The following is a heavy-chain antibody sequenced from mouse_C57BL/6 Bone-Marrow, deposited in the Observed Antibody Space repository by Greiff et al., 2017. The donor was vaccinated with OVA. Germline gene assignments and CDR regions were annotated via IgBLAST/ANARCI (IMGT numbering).Heavy chain of an antibody. V-gene: IGHV1-4*01. CDR1: GYTFTSYT. CDR3: ARSYSNYVDWYFDV. CDR2: INPSSGYT. D-gene: IGHD2-5*01. J-gene: IGHJ1*03. Sequence: QVQLQQSGAELARPGASVKMSCKASGYTFTSYTMHWVNQRPGQGLEWIGYINPSSGYTKYNQKFKDKATLTADKSSSTAYMQLSSLTSEDSAVYYCARSYSNYVDWYFDVWGTGTTVTVSS.